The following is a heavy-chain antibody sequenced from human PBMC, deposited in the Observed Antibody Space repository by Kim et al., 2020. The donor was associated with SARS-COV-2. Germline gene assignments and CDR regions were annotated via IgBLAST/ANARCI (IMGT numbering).Heavy chain of an antibody. D-gene: IGHD3-10*01. J-gene: IGHJ4*02. Sequence: FIYYADSGKGRFTISRDNARNSLYLQMNSLRAEDTAVYYCATPYGSRGDNYWGQGTLVTVSS. V-gene: IGHV3-21*06. CDR3: ATPYGSRGDNY. CDR2: FI.